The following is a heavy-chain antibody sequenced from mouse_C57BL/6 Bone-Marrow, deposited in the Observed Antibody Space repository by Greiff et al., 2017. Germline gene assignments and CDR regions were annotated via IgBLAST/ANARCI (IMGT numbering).Heavy chain of an antibody. J-gene: IGHJ2*01. CDR1: GYSFTGYY. Sequence: VQLQQSGPELVKPGASVKISCTASGYSFTGYYMNWVKQSPEKSLEWIGEINTSTGGTTYNQTFKAKATLTVDKSSSTAYLQLKSLASEDSAVYYCARWGYYSDYWGQGTTLTVSS. CDR2: INTSTGGT. V-gene: IGHV1-42*01. CDR3: ARWGYYSDY.